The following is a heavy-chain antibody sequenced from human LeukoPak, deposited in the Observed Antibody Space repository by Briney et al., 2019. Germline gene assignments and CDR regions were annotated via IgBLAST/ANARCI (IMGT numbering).Heavy chain of an antibody. CDR2: MNPNSGNT. CDR1: GGTFSSYA. D-gene: IGHD3-9*01. V-gene: IGHV1-8*02. CDR3: ARVLYDILTGITTYYFDY. J-gene: IGHJ4*02. Sequence: GSSVKVSCKASGGTFSSYAISWVRQAPGQGLEWMGWMNPNSGNTGYAQKFQGRVTMTRNTSISTAYMELSSLRSEDTAVYYCARVLYDILTGITTYYFDYWGQGTLVTVSS.